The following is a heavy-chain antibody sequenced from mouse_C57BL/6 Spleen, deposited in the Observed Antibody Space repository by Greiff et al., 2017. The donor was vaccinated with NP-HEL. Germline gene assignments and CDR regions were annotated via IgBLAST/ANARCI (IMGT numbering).Heavy chain of an antibody. CDR1: GYTFTNYW. D-gene: IGHD2-5*01. CDR3: ARGKEGYSNYFDY. CDR2: IYPGGGYT. V-gene: IGHV1-63*01. J-gene: IGHJ2*01. Sequence: QVQLQQSGAELVRPGTSVKMSCKASGYTFTNYWIGWAKQRPGHGLEWIGDIYPGGGYTNYNEKFKGKATLTADKSSSTAYMQFSSLTSEDSAIYYCARGKEGYSNYFDYWGQGTTLTVSS.